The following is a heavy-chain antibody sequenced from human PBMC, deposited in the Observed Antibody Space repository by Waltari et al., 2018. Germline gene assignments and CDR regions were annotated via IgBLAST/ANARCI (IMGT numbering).Heavy chain of an antibody. CDR1: GGSISSSSHY. CDR3: ARIRSVVAALDY. CDR2: IYYSGGT. Sequence: QLQLQESGPGLVKPSETLSLTCTVSGGSISSSSHYWGWIRQPPGRGLERIGRIYYSGGTDNNPYNKRRSTTSADTTKNQSAQMLRCVTAADTAVYYCARIRSVVAALDYWGQGTLVTVSS. J-gene: IGHJ4*02. D-gene: IGHD2-15*01. V-gene: IGHV4-39*01.